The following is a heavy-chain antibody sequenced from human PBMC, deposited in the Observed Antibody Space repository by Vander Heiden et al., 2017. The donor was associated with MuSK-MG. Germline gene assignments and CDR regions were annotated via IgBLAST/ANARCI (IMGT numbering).Heavy chain of an antibody. V-gene: IGHV3-48*01. Sequence: EVQLVESGGGLVQPGGSLRLSCAASGFTFSSYSMNWLRQAPGKGLEWVSYIRTGSSTIYYADSVKGRFTISRDNAKNSLYLQMNSLRAEDTAVYYCARGGGYFIYWGQGTLVTVSS. J-gene: IGHJ4*02. CDR3: ARGGGYFIY. D-gene: IGHD2-15*01. CDR2: IRTGSSTI. CDR1: GFTFSSYS.